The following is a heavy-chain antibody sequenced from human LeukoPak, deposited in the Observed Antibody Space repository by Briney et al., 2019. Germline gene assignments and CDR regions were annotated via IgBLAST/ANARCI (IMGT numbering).Heavy chain of an antibody. V-gene: IGHV1-2*02. CDR2: INPNSGGT. CDR1: GYTFTGYY. Sequence: GASVKVSCKASGYTFTGYYMHWVRQAPGQGLEWMGWINPNSGGTNYAQKFQGRVTMTRDTSISTAYMELSRLRSDDTAVYYCLAAAGTGDWFDPWGQRTLVTVSS. D-gene: IGHD6-13*01. CDR3: LAAAGTGDWFDP. J-gene: IGHJ5*02.